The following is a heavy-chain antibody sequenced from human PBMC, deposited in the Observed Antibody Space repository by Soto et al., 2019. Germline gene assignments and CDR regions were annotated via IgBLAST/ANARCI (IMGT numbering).Heavy chain of an antibody. CDR2: IYWDDDK. Sequence: QITLKESGPTVVKPTQTLTLTCTFSGFSLRSSGMGVGWIRQPPGKALEWLALIYWDDDKRYSPSLKSRLNTTKDTFKNQGALTMTNMDPVDTATYFCAHSSRWLQLRDAFDIWGQGTMVTVSS. V-gene: IGHV2-5*02. J-gene: IGHJ3*02. CDR3: AHSSRWLQLRDAFDI. D-gene: IGHD1-1*01. CDR1: GFSLRSSGMG.